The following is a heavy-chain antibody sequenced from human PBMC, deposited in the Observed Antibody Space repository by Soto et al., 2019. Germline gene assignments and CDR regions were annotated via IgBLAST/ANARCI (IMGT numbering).Heavy chain of an antibody. CDR1: GGSISSYY. Sequence: SETLSLTCTVSGGSISSYYWSWIRQPAGKGLEWIGRIYTSGSTNYNPSLKSRVTMSVDMSKNQFSLRLSSVTAADTAVYYCARDVSPAVFWSGSYFYYYGMDVWGQGTTVTVSS. V-gene: IGHV4-4*07. CDR2: IYTSGST. D-gene: IGHD3-3*01. CDR3: ARDVSPAVFWSGSYFYYYGMDV. J-gene: IGHJ6*02.